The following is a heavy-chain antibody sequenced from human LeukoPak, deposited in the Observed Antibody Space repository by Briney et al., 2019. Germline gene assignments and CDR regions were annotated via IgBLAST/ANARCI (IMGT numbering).Heavy chain of an antibody. D-gene: IGHD3-3*01. CDR1: GFTFDDYA. V-gene: IGHV3-9*01. CDR3: AKGLVVEWLGGMDV. J-gene: IGHJ6*02. Sequence: GGFLRLSCAASGFTFDDYAMHWVRQAPGKGLEWVSGISWNSGSIGYADSVKGRFTISRDNAKNSLYLQMNSLRAEDTALYYCAKGLVVEWLGGMDVWGQGTTVTVSS. CDR2: ISWNSGSI.